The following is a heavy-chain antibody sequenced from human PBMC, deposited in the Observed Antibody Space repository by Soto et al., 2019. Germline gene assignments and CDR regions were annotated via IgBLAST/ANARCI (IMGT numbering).Heavy chain of an antibody. J-gene: IGHJ5*02. D-gene: IGHD6-13*01. V-gene: IGHV4-4*07. Sequence: PSETLSLTCTVSGGSISSYYWSWIRQPAGKGLEWIGRIYTSGSTNYNPSLKSRVTMSVDTSKNQFSLKLSSVTAADTAVYYCARQPGTPAAGTMRWFDPWGQGTLVIVSS. CDR3: ARQPGTPAAGTMRWFDP. CDR1: GGSISSYY. CDR2: IYTSGST.